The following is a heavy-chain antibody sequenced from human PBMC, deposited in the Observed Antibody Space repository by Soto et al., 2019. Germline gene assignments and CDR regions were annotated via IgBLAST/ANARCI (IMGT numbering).Heavy chain of an antibody. J-gene: IGHJ4*02. D-gene: IGHD6-6*01. CDR1: GGSISSYY. CDR2: IYYSGST. Sequence: PSETLSLTCTVSGGSISSYYWSWIRQPPGKGLEWIGYIYYSGSTNYNPSLKSRVTISVDTSKNQFSLKLSSVTAADTAVYYCAREFSSSSPYFDYWGQGTLVTVCS. V-gene: IGHV4-59*01. CDR3: AREFSSSSPYFDY.